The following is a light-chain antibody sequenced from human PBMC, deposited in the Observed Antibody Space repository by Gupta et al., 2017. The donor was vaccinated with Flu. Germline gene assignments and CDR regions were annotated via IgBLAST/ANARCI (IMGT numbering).Light chain of an antibody. CDR1: SSDVGGYKY. J-gene: IGLJ2*01. V-gene: IGLV2-14*01. CDR3: SSYTRTSTLVL. CDR2: EVS. Sequence: SSDVGGYKYVSWYQQHPGKAPKLMIYEVSNRPSGVSNRFSGSKFGNTASLSISGLQAGDEAEYYCSSYTRTSTLVLFGGGTKLTVL.